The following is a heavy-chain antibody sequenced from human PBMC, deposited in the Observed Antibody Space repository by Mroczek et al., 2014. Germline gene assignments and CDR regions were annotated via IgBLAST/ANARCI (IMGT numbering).Heavy chain of an antibody. Sequence: QVQLQESGPRLVKPSQTLSLTCTVSGGSMSSGDYYWTWIRQPPGRGLEWIGYMYYSGTTYYNPSLKSRVTISKDTTKNQFSLKMISVTAADTAVYYCARLIQRNWFDPWGQGTLVTVSS. CDR1: GGSMSSGDYY. CDR2: MYYSGTT. J-gene: IGHJ5*02. CDR3: ARLIQRNWFDP. D-gene: IGHD3-16*01. V-gene: IGHV4-30-4*01.